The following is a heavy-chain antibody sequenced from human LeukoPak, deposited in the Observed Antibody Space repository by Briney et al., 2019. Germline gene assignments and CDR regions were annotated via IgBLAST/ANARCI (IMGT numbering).Heavy chain of an antibody. CDR2: INHSGST. D-gene: IGHD3-10*01. V-gene: IGHV4-34*01. J-gene: IGHJ4*02. Sequence: SETLSLTCAVYGGSFSGYYWSWIRQPPGKGLEWIGEINHSGSTNYNPSLKSRVTMSVDTSKNQFSLKLSSVTAADTAVYYCAKSNGYGLVDIWGQGTLVTVSS. CDR1: GGSFSGYY. CDR3: AKSNGYGLVDI.